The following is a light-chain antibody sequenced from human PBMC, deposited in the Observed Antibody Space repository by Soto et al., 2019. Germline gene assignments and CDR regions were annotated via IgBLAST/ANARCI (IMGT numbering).Light chain of an antibody. CDR2: DAS. V-gene: IGKV1-5*01. Sequence: DIQMTQSPSTLSASVGDRVTITCRASQSISSWLAWYQQKPGKAPKLLIYDASSLESGVPSRFSGSGSGTEFTLTISRLQPDDFANYYCQQYNSYSYTFGQGTKLEIK. J-gene: IGKJ2*01. CDR3: QQYNSYSYT. CDR1: QSISSW.